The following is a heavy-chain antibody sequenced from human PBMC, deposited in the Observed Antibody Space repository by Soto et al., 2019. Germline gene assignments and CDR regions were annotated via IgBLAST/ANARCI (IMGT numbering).Heavy chain of an antibody. CDR2: ISGGGGST. CDR1: GFTFSSYA. Sequence: GSLRLSCAASGFTFSSYAMSWVRQAPGKGLEWVSAISGGGGSTYYADSVKGRFTISRDNSKNTLYLQMNSLRAEDTAVYYCAKEPDYGDYFDYWGQGTLVTVSS. V-gene: IGHV3-23*01. J-gene: IGHJ4*02. CDR3: AKEPDYGDYFDY. D-gene: IGHD4-17*01.